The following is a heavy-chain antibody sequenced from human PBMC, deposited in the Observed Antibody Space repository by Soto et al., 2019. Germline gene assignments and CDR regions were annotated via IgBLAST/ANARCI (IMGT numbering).Heavy chain of an antibody. Sequence: GGSLRLSCAASGFTFRTYGMNWVRQAPGKGLEWVSAVSVSGGTTYYADSVQGRFTISRDNSKNTFYLQINSLRAEDTAVYYCAKDRTGWFTWGFDSWGQGTLVTVSS. D-gene: IGHD6-19*01. J-gene: IGHJ4*02. V-gene: IGHV3-23*01. CDR2: VSVSGGTT. CDR3: AKDRTGWFTWGFDS. CDR1: GFTFRTYG.